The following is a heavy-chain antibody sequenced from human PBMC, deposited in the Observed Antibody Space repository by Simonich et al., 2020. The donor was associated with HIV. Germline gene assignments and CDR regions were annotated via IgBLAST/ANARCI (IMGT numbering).Heavy chain of an antibody. CDR1: GFTFSSYS. CDR3: ARDGRKGSSTSCSDY. Sequence: EVHLVESGGGLVKPGGSLRLSCAASGFTFSSYSMNWVRQAPGKGLEWVSSISSSSSYIYYADSVKGRFTISRDNAKNSLYLQMNSLRAEDTAVYYCARDGRKGSSTSCSDYWGQGTLVTVSS. V-gene: IGHV3-21*01. D-gene: IGHD2-2*01. CDR2: ISSSSSYI. J-gene: IGHJ4*02.